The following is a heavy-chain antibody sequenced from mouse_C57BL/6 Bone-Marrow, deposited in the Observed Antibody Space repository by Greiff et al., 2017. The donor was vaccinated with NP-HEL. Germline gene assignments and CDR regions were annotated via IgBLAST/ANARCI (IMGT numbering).Heavy chain of an antibody. J-gene: IGHJ3*01. CDR3: ARYGNRTWFAY. D-gene: IGHD2-1*01. CDR2: IYPRSGNT. CDR1: GYTFTSYG. V-gene: IGHV1-81*01. Sequence: VQLQQSGAELARPGASVKLSCKASGYTFTSYGISWVKQRTGQGLEWIGEIYPRSGNTYYNEKFKGKATRTADKSSSTAYMELRSLTSEDSAVYFCARYGNRTWFAYWGQGTLVTVSA.